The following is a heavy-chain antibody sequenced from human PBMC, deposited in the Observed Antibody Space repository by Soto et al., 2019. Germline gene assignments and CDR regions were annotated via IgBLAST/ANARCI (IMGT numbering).Heavy chain of an antibody. D-gene: IGHD3-16*01. J-gene: IGHJ4*02. CDR3: AKDAAVGETMEYFDY. CDR1: GYTFTSYG. CDR2: ISAYNGNT. V-gene: IGHV1-18*01. Sequence: ASVKVSCKASGYTFTSYGISWVRQAPGQGLEWMGWISAYNGNTNYAQKLQGRVTMTTDTSTSTAYMELRSLRSDDPAVYYCAKDAAVGETMEYFDYGGRGTRVTVSS.